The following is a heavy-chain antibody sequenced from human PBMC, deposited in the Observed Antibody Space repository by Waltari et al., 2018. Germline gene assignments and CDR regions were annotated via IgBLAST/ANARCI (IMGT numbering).Heavy chain of an antibody. CDR3: AKRVAVPGSTYYFDY. V-gene: IGHV3-23*01. CDR2: ISGSGGTT. Sequence: EVQLLESGGGLVQPGGSLRLSCAASGFTFSSSAMSWVRQAPGKGLEWVSVISGSGGTTYYADSVKGRFTISRDNSKNTLYLQMNSLRAEDTAIYYCAKRVAVPGSTYYFDYWGQGTLVTVSS. D-gene: IGHD2-2*01. J-gene: IGHJ4*02. CDR1: GFTFSSSA.